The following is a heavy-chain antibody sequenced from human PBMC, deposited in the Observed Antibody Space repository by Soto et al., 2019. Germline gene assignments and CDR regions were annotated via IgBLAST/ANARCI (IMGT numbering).Heavy chain of an antibody. J-gene: IGHJ4*02. V-gene: IGHV3-30-3*01. D-gene: IGHD3-9*01. CDR1: GFTFSSYA. Sequence: PGGSLRLSCAASGFTFSSYAMHWIRQAPGKGLEWVAVISYDGSNKYYVDSVKGRFTISRDNSKNTLYLQMNSLRAEDTAVYYCARARLRYFDWFSVNYWGQGTLVTVSS. CDR2: ISYDGSNK. CDR3: ARARLRYFDWFSVNY.